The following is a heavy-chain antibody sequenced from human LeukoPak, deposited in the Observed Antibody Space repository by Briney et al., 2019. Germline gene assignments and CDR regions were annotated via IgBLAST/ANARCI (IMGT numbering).Heavy chain of an antibody. Sequence: SETLSLTCTVSGGSISSSSYYWGWIRQPPGKGLEWIGSIYYSGSTYYNPSLKSRLTISVDTSKNQFSLKLSSGTAADTAVYYCARDRTVEAFDIWGQATMVTVSS. CDR2: IYYSGST. V-gene: IGHV4-39*02. CDR3: ARDRTVEAFDI. J-gene: IGHJ3*02. D-gene: IGHD5-24*01. CDR1: GGSISSSSYY.